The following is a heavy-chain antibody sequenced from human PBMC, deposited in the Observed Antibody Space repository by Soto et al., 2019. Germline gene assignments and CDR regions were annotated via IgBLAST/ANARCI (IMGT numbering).Heavy chain of an antibody. V-gene: IGHV1-69*02. D-gene: IGHD4-17*01. Sequence: SVKVSCKASGGTFSSYTISWVRQAPGQGLEWMGRIIPISGIANYAQKFQGRVTMTANNSTSTAYMELSSLRSEDTAVYYCARGPPYTVMNYWGQGTLVTVSS. CDR1: GGTFSSYT. CDR3: ARGPPYTVMNY. J-gene: IGHJ4*02. CDR2: IIPISGIA.